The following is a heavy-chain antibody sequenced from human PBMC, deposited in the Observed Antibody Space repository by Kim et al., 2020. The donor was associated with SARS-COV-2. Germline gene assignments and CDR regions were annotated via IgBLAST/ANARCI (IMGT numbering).Heavy chain of an antibody. J-gene: IGHJ4*02. CDR3: ARGWNPEMYYFDY. CDR2: IWYDGSNK. D-gene: IGHD1-1*01. CDR1: GFTFSSYG. Sequence: GGSLRLSCAASGFTFSSYGMHWVRQAPGKGLEWVAVIWYDGSNKYYADSVKGRFTISRDNSKNTLYLQMNSLRAEDTAVYYCARGWNPEMYYFDYWGQGTLVTVSS. V-gene: IGHV3-33*01.